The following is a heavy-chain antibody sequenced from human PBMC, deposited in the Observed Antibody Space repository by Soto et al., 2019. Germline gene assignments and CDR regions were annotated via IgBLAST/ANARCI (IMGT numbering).Heavy chain of an antibody. V-gene: IGHV2-5*02. CDR3: VPIPRSPIHLSFHS. J-gene: IGHJ4*02. CDR1: GFSLDNSAVG. Sequence: QITLKESGPTLVKPTQTLTLTCTFSGFSLDNSAVGWIRQPPGKALEGLAIVYWDDDKRYSPSLETRLSITKDTSTDQLLLTMTDIDPVDTPPYFSVPIPRSPIHLSFHSWGQGTLVTVS. CDR2: VYWDDDK. D-gene: IGHD5-18*01.